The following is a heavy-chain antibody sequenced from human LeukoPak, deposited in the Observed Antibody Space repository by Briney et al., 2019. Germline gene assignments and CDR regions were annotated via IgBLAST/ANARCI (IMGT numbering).Heavy chain of an antibody. D-gene: IGHD5-18*01. Sequence: GGSLRLSCAASGFTFSSHAMNWVRQAPGKGLEWVSAISGSGGSTYYADSVKGRFTISRDNSKNTLYLQMNSLRAEDTAVYYCAKGLGYSYGSLYFDYWGQGTLVTVSS. CDR1: GFTFSSHA. J-gene: IGHJ4*02. V-gene: IGHV3-23*01. CDR2: ISGSGGST. CDR3: AKGLGYSYGSLYFDY.